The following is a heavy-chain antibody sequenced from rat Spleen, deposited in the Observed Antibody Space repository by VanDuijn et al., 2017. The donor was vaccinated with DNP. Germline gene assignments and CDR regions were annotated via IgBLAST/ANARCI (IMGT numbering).Heavy chain of an antibody. CDR2: ISTSGGST. J-gene: IGHJ2*01. CDR1: GFTFSSFP. Sequence: EVQLVESGGGLVQPGRSMKLSCAASGFTFSSFPMAWVRQAPTKGLEWVATISTSGGSTYYRDSVKGRFTISRDNAKSTLYLQMNSLRSEDTATYYCTRDTGDWGQGVMVTVSS. D-gene: IGHD4-2*01. V-gene: IGHV5-46*01. CDR3: TRDTGD.